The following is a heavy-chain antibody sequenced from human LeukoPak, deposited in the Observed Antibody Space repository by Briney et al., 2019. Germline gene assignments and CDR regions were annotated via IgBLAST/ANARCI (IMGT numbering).Heavy chain of an antibody. CDR2: INAGNGNT. D-gene: IGHD2-2*01. V-gene: IGHV1-3*01. CDR3: ASLNPNTRDDAFDI. Sequence: ASVKVSCKASGYTFTSYAMHWVRQAPGQRLEWMGWINAGNGNTKYSQKFQGRVTMTRDTSTSTVYMELSSLRSEDTAVYYCASLNPNTRDDAFDIWGQGTMVTVSS. CDR1: GYTFTSYA. J-gene: IGHJ3*02.